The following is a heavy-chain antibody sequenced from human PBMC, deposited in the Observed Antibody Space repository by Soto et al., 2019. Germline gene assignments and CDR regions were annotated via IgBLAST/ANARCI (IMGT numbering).Heavy chain of an antibody. D-gene: IGHD6-13*01. J-gene: IGHJ4*02. CDR2: MYYSGST. CDR3: ARGYLQTGYSSSWVFDY. CDR1: GGSINSGGYY. V-gene: IGHV4-31*03. Sequence: QVQLRESGPGLVKPSQTLSLTCTVSGGSINSGGYYWNWIRQHPGKGLEWIGYMYYSGSTYYNPCPRSRHIMSAETSDNHFSLKLSSGTAADTAVYFCARGYLQTGYSSSWVFDYWGQGTLVNVSS.